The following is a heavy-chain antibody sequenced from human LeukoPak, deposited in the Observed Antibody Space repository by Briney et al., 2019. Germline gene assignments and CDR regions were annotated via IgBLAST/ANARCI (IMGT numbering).Heavy chain of an antibody. V-gene: IGHV1-8*01. J-gene: IGHJ4*02. CDR3: AHLDSSGRWLGFDS. CDR1: GYTFTSYD. D-gene: IGHD3-22*01. CDR2: MNTNSGNT. Sequence: ASVTLSCKASGYTFTSYDINWVRQANGQGLEWMGWMNTNSGNTGYAQKFQGRVTMTRDTSISTAYMELSSLRFDDSAVYYCAHLDSSGRWLGFDSWGQGTLVTVSA.